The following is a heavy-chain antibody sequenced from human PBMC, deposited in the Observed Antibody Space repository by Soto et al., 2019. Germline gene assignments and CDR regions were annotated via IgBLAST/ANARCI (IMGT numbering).Heavy chain of an antibody. CDR2: IIPIFGTA. V-gene: IGHV1-69*13. Sequence: SVKVSCKASGGTFSSYAISWVRQAPGQGLEWMGGIIPIFGTANYAQNFQGRVTITADESTSTTYMEPSSLRSEDTAVYYCARGSDDYVWGSYRSYYYYGMDVWG. D-gene: IGHD3-16*02. CDR1: GGTFSSYA. J-gene: IGHJ6*02. CDR3: ARGSDDYVWGSYRSYYYYGMDV.